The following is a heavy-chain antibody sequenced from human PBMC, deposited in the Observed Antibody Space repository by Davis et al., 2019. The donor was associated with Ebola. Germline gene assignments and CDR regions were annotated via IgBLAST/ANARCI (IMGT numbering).Heavy chain of an antibody. CDR1: AGSISSYY. V-gene: IGHV4-39*01. Sequence: GSLTLSCTVSAGSISSYYWGWIRQPPGKWLEWIGSFYYSGSTYYNPSLKSRVTISVDTSKSQLSLKLHSVAAADSAVYYCARVPERVSPVDYWGQGTLVTVSS. J-gene: IGHJ4*02. CDR3: ARVPERVSPVDY. CDR2: FYYSGST.